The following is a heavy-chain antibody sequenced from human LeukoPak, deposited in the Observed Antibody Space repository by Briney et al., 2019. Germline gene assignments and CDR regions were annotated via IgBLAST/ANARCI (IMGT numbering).Heavy chain of an antibody. Sequence: GGSLRLSCAASGFTFSSYWMSWVRQAPGKGLEWVANIKQDGSEKYYVDSVKGRFTISRDNAKNSLYLKMNSLRAEDTAVYYCARDQKYYYDSSGYGYWGQGTLVTVSS. J-gene: IGHJ4*02. V-gene: IGHV3-7*01. CDR3: ARDQKYYYDSSGYGY. CDR2: IKQDGSEK. D-gene: IGHD3-22*01. CDR1: GFTFSSYW.